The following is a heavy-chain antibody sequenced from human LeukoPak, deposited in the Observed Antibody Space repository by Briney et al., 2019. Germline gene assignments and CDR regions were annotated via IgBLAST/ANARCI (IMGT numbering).Heavy chain of an antibody. CDR2: IYYSGST. Sequence: SETLTLTCTVSGGSISSYYWSWIRQPPGKGLEWIGYIYYSGSTNYNPSLKSRVTISVDTSKNQFSLKLSSVTAADTAVYYCARIPYLYYYGMDVWGQGTTVTVSS. J-gene: IGHJ6*02. CDR3: ARIPYLYYYGMDV. CDR1: GGSISSYY. V-gene: IGHV4-59*01.